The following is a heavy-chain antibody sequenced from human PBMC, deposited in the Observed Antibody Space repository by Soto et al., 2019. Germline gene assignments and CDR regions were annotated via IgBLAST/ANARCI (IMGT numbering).Heavy chain of an antibody. D-gene: IGHD6-19*01. V-gene: IGHV3-23*01. CDR3: AKELPNPYSGGFYYFDY. Sequence: GGSLRLSCAASGFTFSSYAMSWVRQAPGKGLEWVSAISGSGGSTYYADSVKGRFTISRDNSKNTLYLQMNSLRAEDTAVYYCAKELPNPYSGGFYYFDYWGQGTLVTVSS. CDR1: GFTFSSYA. J-gene: IGHJ4*02. CDR2: ISGSGGST.